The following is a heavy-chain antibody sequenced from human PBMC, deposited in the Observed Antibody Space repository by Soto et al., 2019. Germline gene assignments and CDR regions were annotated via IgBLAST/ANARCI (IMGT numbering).Heavy chain of an antibody. CDR2: ISSDGSNK. D-gene: IGHD1-20*01. J-gene: IGHJ4*02. Sequence: QVQLVESGGGVVQPGRSLRLSCAASGFTFSSYGMHWVRQAPGKGLEWVAVISSDGSNKYYADSVKGRFTISRDNSKNTLYLQMNSLRAEDTAVYYCAKDSLRYNWNDRLDYWGQGTLVTVSS. CDR3: AKDSLRYNWNDRLDY. V-gene: IGHV3-30*18. CDR1: GFTFSSYG.